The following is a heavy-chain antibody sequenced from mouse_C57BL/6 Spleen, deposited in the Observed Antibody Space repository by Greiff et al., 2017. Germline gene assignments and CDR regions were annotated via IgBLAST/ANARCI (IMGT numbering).Heavy chain of an antibody. Sequence: QVQLQQSGAELVKPGASVKISCKASGYAFSSYWMNWVKQRPGKGLEWIGQIYPGDGDTNYNGKFKGKATLTADKSSSTAYMQLSSLTSEDSAVYFCARTPPIHYYGSSHWYFDVWGTGTTVTVSS. J-gene: IGHJ1*03. CDR1: GYAFSSYW. CDR3: ARTPPIHYYGSSHWYFDV. V-gene: IGHV1-80*01. D-gene: IGHD1-1*01. CDR2: IYPGDGDT.